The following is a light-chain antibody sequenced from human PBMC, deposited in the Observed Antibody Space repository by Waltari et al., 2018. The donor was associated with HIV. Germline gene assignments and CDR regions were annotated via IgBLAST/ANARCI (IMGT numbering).Light chain of an antibody. J-gene: IGLJ3*02. V-gene: IGLV2-14*03. Sequence: QSALTQPASVSGSPGQSITISCTGNSSDGGDFNYVSWYQQHPGTAPKLLIYDVTGRPSGVSNRFSGSKSGNTASLTISGLQTEDEALYYCTSYTVNSGLVFGGGTRLAV. CDR2: DVT. CDR1: SSDGGDFNY. CDR3: TSYTVNSGLV.